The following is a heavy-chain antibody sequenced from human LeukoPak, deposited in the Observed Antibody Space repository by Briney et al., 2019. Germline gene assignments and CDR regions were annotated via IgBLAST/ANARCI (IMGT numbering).Heavy chain of an antibody. Sequence: PSGTLSLTCAVYGGSFSGYYWSWIRQPPGKGLEWIGEINHSGSTNYNPSLKSRVTISVDTSKNQFSLKLSSVTAADTAVYYCARRRNVDTAMVTFLYAYFDYWGQGTLVTVSS. D-gene: IGHD5-18*01. CDR2: INHSGST. J-gene: IGHJ4*02. CDR1: GGSFSGYY. V-gene: IGHV4-34*01. CDR3: ARRRNVDTAMVTFLYAYFDY.